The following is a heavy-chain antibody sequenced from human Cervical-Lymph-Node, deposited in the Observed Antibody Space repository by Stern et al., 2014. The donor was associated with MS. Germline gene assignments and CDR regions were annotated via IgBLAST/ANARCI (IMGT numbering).Heavy chain of an antibody. V-gene: IGHV3-9*01. J-gene: IGHJ6*02. CDR2: ISWNSGSI. D-gene: IGHD1-26*01. CDR3: AKSKGATTFYGMDV. Sequence: EEQLVESGGGLVQPGRSLRLSCAASGFTFDDYAMHWVRQAPGKGLEWVSGISWNSGSIGYADSVKGRFTISRDNAKNSLYLQMNSLRAEDTALYYCAKSKGATTFYGMDVWGQGTTVTVSS. CDR1: GFTFDDYA.